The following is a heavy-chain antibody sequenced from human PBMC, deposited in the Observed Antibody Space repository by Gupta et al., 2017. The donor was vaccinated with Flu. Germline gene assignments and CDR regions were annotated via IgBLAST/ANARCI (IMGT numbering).Heavy chain of an antibody. D-gene: IGHD6-19*01. Sequence: QLQLHESGPGLVRPSETLSLTCTVSGGSVSSSSYHWGWIRQSPGKGLEWIGAGYYSGSTYYNPSLKSRVALSVDTSKNQFSLKLTSLTASDTAVYYCARHRGSGIAVAGDFDYGGLGILVTVSS. CDR1: GGSVSSSSYH. CDR3: ARHRGSGIAVAGDFDY. V-gene: IGHV4-39*01. J-gene: IGHJ4*02. CDR2: GYYSGST.